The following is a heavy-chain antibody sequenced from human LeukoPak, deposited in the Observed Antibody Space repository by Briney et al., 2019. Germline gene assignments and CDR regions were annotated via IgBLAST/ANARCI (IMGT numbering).Heavy chain of an antibody. CDR3: ARDEWGDGYNYPGFDY. CDR1: GGTFSSYA. CDR2: IIPIFGTA. J-gene: IGHJ4*02. V-gene: IGHV1-69*05. D-gene: IGHD5-24*01. Sequence: GSSVKVSCKASGGTFSSYAISWVRQAPGQGLEWMGGIIPIFGTANYAQKFQGRVTITTDESTSTAYMELSSLRSEDTAVYYCARDEWGDGYNYPGFDYWGQGTLVTVSS.